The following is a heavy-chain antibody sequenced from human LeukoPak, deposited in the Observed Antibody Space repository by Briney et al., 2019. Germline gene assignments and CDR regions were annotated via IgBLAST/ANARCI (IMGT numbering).Heavy chain of an antibody. V-gene: IGHV5-51*01. D-gene: IGHD5-18*01. Sequence: GGSLEISCKGSGCSFTSYWIGWVRQMPGKGLEGMGIIYPGDSDTRYSPSFQGQVTISADKSISTAYLQWSSLKASDAAIYYCARGYGYDYWGQGTLVTVSS. CDR3: ARGYGYDY. CDR1: GCSFTSYW. CDR2: IYPGDSDT. J-gene: IGHJ4*02.